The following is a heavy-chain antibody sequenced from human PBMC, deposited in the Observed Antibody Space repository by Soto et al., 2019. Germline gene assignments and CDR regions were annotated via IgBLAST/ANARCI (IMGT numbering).Heavy chain of an antibody. D-gene: IGHD2-8*01. CDR1: GGSFSGYY. Sequence: SETLSLTCAVYGGSFSGYYWSCIRQPPWKGLEWIGGISHSGSTNYNPSLKSRVTISVDTSKNQFSLKLSYVTAADTAVYYCARRGAHIVIMVYALRQGWFDPWGQGTLVTVS. CDR2: ISHSGST. V-gene: IGHV4-34*01. J-gene: IGHJ5*02. CDR3: ARRGAHIVIMVYALRQGWFDP.